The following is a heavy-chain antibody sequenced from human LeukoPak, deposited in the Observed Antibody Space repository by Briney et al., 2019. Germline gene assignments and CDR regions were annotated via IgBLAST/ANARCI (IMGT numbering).Heavy chain of an antibody. J-gene: IGHJ4*02. Sequence: SETLSLTCTVSGGSISSYYWSWIRQPPGKGLEWIGYIYYSGSTNYNPSLKSRVTISVETSKNEFSLKLRSVTAADTAVYYCARVAGYRIEDYFDYWGQGTLVTVSP. CDR1: GGSISSYY. CDR2: IYYSGST. V-gene: IGHV4-59*01. CDR3: ARVAGYRIEDYFDY. D-gene: IGHD6-13*01.